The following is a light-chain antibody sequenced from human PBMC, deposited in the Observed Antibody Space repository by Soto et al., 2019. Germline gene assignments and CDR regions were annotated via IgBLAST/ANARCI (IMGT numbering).Light chain of an antibody. V-gene: IGLV2-8*01. CDR3: SLYAGSSNA. CDR2: EVN. J-gene: IGLJ1*01. Sequence: QSVQTQPPSASGSPGQSVAISCTGTSSDVGGYNYVSWYQQHPGKTPKLMIYEVNKRPSGVPDRFSGSKSGNTASLTVSGLQAEDEADYYCSLYAGSSNAFGTGTKVTVL. CDR1: SSDVGGYNY.